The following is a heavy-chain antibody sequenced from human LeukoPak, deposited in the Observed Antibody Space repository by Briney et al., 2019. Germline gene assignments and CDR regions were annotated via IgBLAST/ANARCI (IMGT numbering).Heavy chain of an antibody. CDR1: GGSISSSSYY. V-gene: IGHV4-39*01. CDR2: IYYSGST. Sequence: SETLSLTCTVSGGSISSSSYYWGWIRQPPGKGLEWIVSIYYSGSTYYNPSLKGRVTISVDTSKNQFSLKLSSVTAADTAVYYCARGSDIYSYGPVFDYWGQGTLATVSS. J-gene: IGHJ4*02. CDR3: ARGSDIYSYGPVFDY. D-gene: IGHD5-18*01.